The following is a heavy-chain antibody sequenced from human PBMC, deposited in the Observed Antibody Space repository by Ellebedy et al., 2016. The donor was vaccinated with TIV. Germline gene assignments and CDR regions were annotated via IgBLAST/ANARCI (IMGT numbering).Heavy chain of an antibody. CDR3: ARDIGYPSGDFDY. V-gene: IGHV3-23*01. Sequence: PGGSLRLSCAASGFTFSSYAMSWVRQAPGKGLEWVSGFGVSGDSTYYADSVKGRFTVSRDNSKNTLYLQMNSLRAEDTAVYYCARDIGYPSGDFDYWGQGTLVTVSS. CDR1: GFTFSSYA. D-gene: IGHD1-26*01. CDR2: FGVSGDST. J-gene: IGHJ4*02.